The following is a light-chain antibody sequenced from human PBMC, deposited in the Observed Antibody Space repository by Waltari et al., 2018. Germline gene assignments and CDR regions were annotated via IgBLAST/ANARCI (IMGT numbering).Light chain of an antibody. V-gene: IGKV1-33*01. CDR3: QQYDNLPT. CDR2: DAS. J-gene: IGKJ5*01. Sequence: DIQMTQSPSSLSASVGDRVTITCQASQDISNYLNWYQQKPGKAPKLLTYDASNLETGGPSRFSGSGYGTDFTFSISSLQPEDIATYYCQQYDNLPTFGQGTRLEIK. CDR1: QDISNY.